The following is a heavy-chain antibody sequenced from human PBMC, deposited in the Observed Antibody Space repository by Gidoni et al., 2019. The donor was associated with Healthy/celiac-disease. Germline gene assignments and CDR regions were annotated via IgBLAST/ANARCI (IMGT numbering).Heavy chain of an antibody. J-gene: IGHJ4*02. V-gene: IGHV1-69*01. Sequence: QVPLVQSGAEVKKPGPPVKVSCKASGGTFSSYAISWVRQAPGQGLEWRGGIIPIFGTANYAQKFQGRVTITADESTSTAYMELSSLRSEDTAVYYCARVGYSGSYGHTKLVLDYWGQGTLVTVSS. D-gene: IGHD1-26*01. CDR3: ARVGYSGSYGHTKLVLDY. CDR1: GGTFSSYA. CDR2: IIPIFGTA.